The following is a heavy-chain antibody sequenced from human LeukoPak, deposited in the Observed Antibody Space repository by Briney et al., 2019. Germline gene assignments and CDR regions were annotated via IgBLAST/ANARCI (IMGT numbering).Heavy chain of an antibody. V-gene: IGHV1-18*01. CDR3: ARDAPGLAYYYGLDV. Sequence: ASVKVSCEASGYTFTSYGISWVRQAPGQGLEWMGWINTYNGNTHYAQKLQGRVTMTTDTATSTAYMELRSLRSDDTAAYYCARDAPGLAYYYGLDVWGQGTTVTVSS. CDR1: GYTFTSYG. D-gene: IGHD3-10*01. CDR2: INTYNGNT. J-gene: IGHJ6*02.